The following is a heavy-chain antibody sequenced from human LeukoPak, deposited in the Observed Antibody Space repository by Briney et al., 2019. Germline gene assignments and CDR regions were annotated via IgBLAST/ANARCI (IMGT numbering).Heavy chain of an antibody. CDR2: INHSGST. CDR1: GRSFSGYY. V-gene: IGHV4-34*01. J-gene: IGHJ4*02. D-gene: IGHD1-26*01. Sequence: SETLSLTCAVYGRSFSGYYWSWIRQPPGKGLGWIGEINHSGSTNYNPSLKSRVTISVDTSKNQFSLKLSSVTAADTAVYYCARGRRSAFDYWGQGTLVTVSS. CDR3: ARGRRSAFDY.